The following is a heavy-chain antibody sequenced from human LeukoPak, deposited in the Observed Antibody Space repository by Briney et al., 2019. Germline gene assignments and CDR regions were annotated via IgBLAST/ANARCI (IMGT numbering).Heavy chain of an antibody. J-gene: IGHJ2*01. CDR3: ARRCRRNYCYYALSFDL. D-gene: IGHD2-2*01. V-gene: IGHV1-2*02. CDR1: GYTFTGYY. CDR2: INPNSGGT. Sequence: ASVKVSCKASGYTFTGYYMHWVRQAPGQGLEWMGWINPNSGGTNYAQKFQGRVTMTRDTSISTAYMELSRLRSDDTAVYYCARRCRRNYCYYALSFDLWGRGTLVTVSS.